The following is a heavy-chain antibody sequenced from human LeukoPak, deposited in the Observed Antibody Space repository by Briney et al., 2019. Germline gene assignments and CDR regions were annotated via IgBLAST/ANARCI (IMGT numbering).Heavy chain of an antibody. CDR3: AVGYCSGGSCYQLDS. D-gene: IGHD2-15*01. V-gene: IGHV3-73*01. CDR2: IRSKTNSYAT. CDR1: GFTFSGSA. Sequence: GGSLRLSCAASGFTFSGSAMHWVRQASAKGLEWVGRIRSKTNSYATAYPASVKGGFTISRDESKNTAYLQMNSLETEDTAVYYCAVGYCSGGSCYQLDSWGQGTLVTVSS. J-gene: IGHJ4*02.